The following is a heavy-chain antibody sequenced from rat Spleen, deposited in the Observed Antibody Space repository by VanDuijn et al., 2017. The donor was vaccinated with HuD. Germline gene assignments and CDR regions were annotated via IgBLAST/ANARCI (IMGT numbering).Heavy chain of an antibody. J-gene: IGHJ2*01. CDR3: TRGGTSIAAFDY. D-gene: IGHD1-2*01. CDR2: ITNTGGST. Sequence: EVQLVESGGGLVQPGRSLKLSCVASGFTFNNYWMTWIRQAPGKGLEWVASITNTGGSTYYPDSVKGRFTISRDNAKSTLYLQMNSLRSEDTATYYCTRGGTSIAAFDYWGQGVMVTVSS. V-gene: IGHV5-31*01. CDR1: GFTFNNYW.